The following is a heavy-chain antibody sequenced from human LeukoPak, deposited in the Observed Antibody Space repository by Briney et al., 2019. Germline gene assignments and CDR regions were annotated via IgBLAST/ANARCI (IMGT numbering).Heavy chain of an antibody. CDR3: VRQPYCGGDCYFYDH. CDR1: GYSFTSYW. CDR2: IYPGDSDT. Sequence: GESLKISCKGSGYSFTSYWIGWVRQMPGKGLEWMGIIYPGDSDTRYSPSFQGQVTISADKSISTAYLQWSSLKASDTAMYYCVRQPYCGGDCYFYDHWGQGTLVTVSS. V-gene: IGHV5-51*01. J-gene: IGHJ4*02. D-gene: IGHD2-21*02.